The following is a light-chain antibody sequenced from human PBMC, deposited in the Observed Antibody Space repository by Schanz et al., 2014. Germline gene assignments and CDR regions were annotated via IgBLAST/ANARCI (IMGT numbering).Light chain of an antibody. CDR1: SSDVGGYNY. Sequence: QSALTQPRSVSGSPGQSVTISCTGTSSDVGGYNYVSWYQRHPGKAPKLIIYDVSKRPSGVPDRFSGSKSGNTASLTISGLQAEDEADYYCCSYAGSSTLGVFGGGTKLTVL. V-gene: IGLV2-11*01. J-gene: IGLJ3*02. CDR2: DVS. CDR3: CSYAGSSTLGV.